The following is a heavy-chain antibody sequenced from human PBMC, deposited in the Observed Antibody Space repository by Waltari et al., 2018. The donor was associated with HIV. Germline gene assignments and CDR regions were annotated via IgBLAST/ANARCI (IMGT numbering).Heavy chain of an antibody. Sequence: QVQLQESGPGLVQPSQTLSLTCPVSGGSISSGGYYWSWIRPHPGKGLEWIGYIYYSGSTYYNPSLKSRVTISVDTSKNQFSLKLSSVTAADTAVYYCARGNDSSGYENWFDPWGQGTLVTVSS. CDR1: GGSISSGGYY. CDR3: ARGNDSSGYENWFDP. D-gene: IGHD3-22*01. J-gene: IGHJ5*02. CDR2: IYYSGST. V-gene: IGHV4-31*03.